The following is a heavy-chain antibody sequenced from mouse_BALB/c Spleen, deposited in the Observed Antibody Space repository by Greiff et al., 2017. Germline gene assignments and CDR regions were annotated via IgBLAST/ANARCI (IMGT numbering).Heavy chain of an antibody. V-gene: IGHV5-17*02. CDR3: ARSPTVVPYYYAMDY. Sequence: EVMLVESGGGLVQPGGSRKLSCAASGFTFSSFGMHWVRQAPEKGLEWVAYISSGSSTIYYADTVKGRFTITRDNPKNTLFLQMTSLRSEDTAMYYCARSPTVVPYYYAMDYWGQGTSVTVSS. CDR1: GFTFSSFG. J-gene: IGHJ4*01. CDR2: ISSGSSTI. D-gene: IGHD1-1*01.